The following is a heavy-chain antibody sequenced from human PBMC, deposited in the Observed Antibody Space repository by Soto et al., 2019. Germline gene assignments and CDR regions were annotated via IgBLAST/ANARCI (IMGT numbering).Heavy chain of an antibody. CDR3: ARGPNYDQWSPIDY. D-gene: IGHD3-3*01. Sequence: SETLSLTCTVSGGSITSHYWSWIRQPPGKGLEYIGYFYNSGSTNYNPALKSRLTMSVDTSKNQFSLKLSSVTAADTAVYYCARGPNYDQWSPIDYWGQGTLVTVSS. CDR2: FYNSGST. V-gene: IGHV4-59*11. J-gene: IGHJ4*02. CDR1: GGSITSHY.